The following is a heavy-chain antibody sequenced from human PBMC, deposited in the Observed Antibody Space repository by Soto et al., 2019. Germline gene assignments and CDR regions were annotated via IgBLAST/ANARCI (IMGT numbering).Heavy chain of an antibody. CDR3: ARGVAGAVGSYGLDV. CDR1: GFTFSSDW. J-gene: IGHJ6*02. V-gene: IGHV3-74*01. CDR2: INSDGSSR. D-gene: IGHD6-13*01. Sequence: EVQLVDAGGGLVQPGGSLRLACVASGFTFSSDWMHWVRQAPGKGLVWVSRINSDGSSRSSGDSVKGRFTISRDNAKNTLYLQMNSLRAEDTAVYYCARGVAGAVGSYGLDVWGQGTTVTVSS.